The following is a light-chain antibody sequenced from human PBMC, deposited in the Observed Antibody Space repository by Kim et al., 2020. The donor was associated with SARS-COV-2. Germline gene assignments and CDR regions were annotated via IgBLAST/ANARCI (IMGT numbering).Light chain of an antibody. CDR1: QDIGND. J-gene: IGKJ5*01. CDR3: LQHRNYPIT. Sequence: DIQMTQSPSSLSASVGDRVTITCRASQDIGNDLGWYQQSPGRAPKRLIYGASNLQSGVPSRFSGSGSETEFTLTLNSLQPEDFATYFCLQHRNYPITFGQGTRLEI. CDR2: GAS. V-gene: IGKV1-17*01.